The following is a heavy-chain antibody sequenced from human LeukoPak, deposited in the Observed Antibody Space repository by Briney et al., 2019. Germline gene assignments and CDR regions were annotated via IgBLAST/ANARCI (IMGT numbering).Heavy chain of an antibody. D-gene: IGHD2-2*03. V-gene: IGHV4-61*08. CDR3: ARLDIVVVPVTQYYFDY. Sequence: PSETLSLTCTVSGGSISSGGYYWSWIRQPPGKGLEWIGYIYYSGSTNYNPSLKSRVTISVDTSKNQFSLKLSSVTAADTAVYYCARLDIVVVPVTQYYFDYWGQGTLVTVSS. CDR1: GGSISSGGYY. CDR2: IYYSGST. J-gene: IGHJ4*02.